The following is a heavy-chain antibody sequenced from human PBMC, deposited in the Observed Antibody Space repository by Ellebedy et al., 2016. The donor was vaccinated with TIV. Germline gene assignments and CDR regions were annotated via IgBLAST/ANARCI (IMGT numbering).Heavy chain of an antibody. CDR1: GFTFSSYA. D-gene: IGHD4-11*01. V-gene: IGHV3-7*01. J-gene: IGHJ4*02. CDR3: GRGQTTFEY. Sequence: ASGFTFSSYAMAWVRQAPGKGPEWVATIKQDGSEKNYVDSVKGRLAISRDNARSSLYLQMNSLSAEDTAVYYCGRGQTTFEYWGQGTLVTVSS. CDR2: IKQDGSEK.